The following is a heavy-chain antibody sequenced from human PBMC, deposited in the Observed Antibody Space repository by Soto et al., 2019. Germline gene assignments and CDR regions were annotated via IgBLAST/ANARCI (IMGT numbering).Heavy chain of an antibody. J-gene: IGHJ4*02. CDR1: RFTFSNFA. V-gene: IGHV3-23*01. CDR2: ITGTSANT. Sequence: EVQLLESGGGLVQPGGSLRLSCAASRFTFSNFAMSWVRQAPGKGLEWVSTITGTSANTYYTDSVKGRFAISRDNSQNPPYPQVNSLATEDTAVYYCAKGGATYGLLTHDFWGQGTLVTVSS. D-gene: IGHD3-9*01. CDR3: AKGGATYGLLTHDF.